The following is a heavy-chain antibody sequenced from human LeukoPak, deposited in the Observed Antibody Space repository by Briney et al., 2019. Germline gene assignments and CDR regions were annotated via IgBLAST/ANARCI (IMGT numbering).Heavy chain of an antibody. CDR1: GYTFTSYD. Sequence: ASVKVSCKASGYTFTSYDINWVRQAPGQGLEWMGWINPNSGGTNYAQKFQGRVTMTRDTSISTAYMELSRLRSDDTAVYYCARGVIRITMIVGYWGQGTLVTVSS. V-gene: IGHV1-2*02. D-gene: IGHD3-22*01. J-gene: IGHJ4*02. CDR2: INPNSGGT. CDR3: ARGVIRITMIVGY.